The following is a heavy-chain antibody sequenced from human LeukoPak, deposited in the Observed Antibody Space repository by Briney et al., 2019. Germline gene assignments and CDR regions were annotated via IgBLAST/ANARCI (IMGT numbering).Heavy chain of an antibody. Sequence: PGGSLRLSCAASGFTFSNYWMHWVRQAPGEGLVWVSRINPDGSNTGYADSVKGRFTISRDNAKNTLYLQMNSLRVEDTAVYYCAKTDHLDYWGQGTLVTVSS. CDR1: GFTFSNYW. V-gene: IGHV3-74*01. J-gene: IGHJ4*02. D-gene: IGHD3-3*02. CDR2: INPDGSNT. CDR3: AKTDHLDY.